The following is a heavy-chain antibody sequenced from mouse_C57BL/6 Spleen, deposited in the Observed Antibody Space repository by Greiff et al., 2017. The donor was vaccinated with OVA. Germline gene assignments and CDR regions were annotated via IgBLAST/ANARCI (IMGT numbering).Heavy chain of an antibody. CDR3: ARGRIYYGNYVGYFDV. CDR2: INPNNGGT. V-gene: IGHV1-26*01. D-gene: IGHD2-1*01. Sequence: VQLQQSGPELVKPGASVKISCKASGYTFTDYYMNWVKQSHGKSLEWIGDINPNNGGTSYNQKFKGKATLTVDKSSSTAYMELRSLTSDDSAVYYCARGRIYYGNYVGYFDVWGTGTTVTVSS. J-gene: IGHJ1*03. CDR1: GYTFTDYY.